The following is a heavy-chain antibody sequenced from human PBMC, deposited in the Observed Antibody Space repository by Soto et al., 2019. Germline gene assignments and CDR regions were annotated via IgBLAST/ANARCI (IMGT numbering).Heavy chain of an antibody. V-gene: IGHV3-23*01. D-gene: IGHD3-10*02. Sequence: GGSLRLSCAASVFTFSSYAMSWVRQAPGKGLEWVSAISGSGGSTYYADSVKGRFTISRDNSKNTLYLQMNSLRAEDAAVYYCAKDNDRGVINYFDYWGQGILVTVSS. J-gene: IGHJ4*02. CDR1: VFTFSSYA. CDR3: AKDNDRGVINYFDY. CDR2: ISGSGGST.